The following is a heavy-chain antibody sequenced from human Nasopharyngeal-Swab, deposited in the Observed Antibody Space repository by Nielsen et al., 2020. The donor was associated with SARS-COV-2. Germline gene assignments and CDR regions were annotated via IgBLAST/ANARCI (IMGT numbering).Heavy chain of an antibody. CDR3: AKEATLGGVGDYYYMDV. Sequence: GESLKISCAASGFTFSSCAMSWVRQAPGKGLEWVSAISGSGGSTYYADSVKGRFTISRDNSKNTLYLQMNSLRADDTAVYYCAKEATLGGVGDYYYMDVWGKGTTVTVSS. CDR1: GFTFSSCA. D-gene: IGHD3-16*01. J-gene: IGHJ6*03. CDR2: ISGSGGST. V-gene: IGHV3-23*01.